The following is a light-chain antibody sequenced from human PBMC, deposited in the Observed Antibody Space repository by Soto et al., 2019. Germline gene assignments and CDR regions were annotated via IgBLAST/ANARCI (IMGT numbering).Light chain of an antibody. CDR1: QSVSSN. V-gene: IGKV3-15*01. J-gene: IGKJ2*01. CDR3: QQYNNSPH. Sequence: EIVMTPSPATLSVSPGERATLSCRASQSVSSNLAWYQQKPGQAPRLLIYGASTRATGIPARFSGSGSGTEFPLTISSLQSEDLAVYYRQQYNNSPHFGQGTKLEIK. CDR2: GAS.